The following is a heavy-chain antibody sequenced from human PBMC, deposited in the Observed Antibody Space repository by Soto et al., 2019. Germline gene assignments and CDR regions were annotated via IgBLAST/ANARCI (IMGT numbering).Heavy chain of an antibody. CDR3: AKVFWSGYLSDDAFDI. J-gene: IGHJ3*02. D-gene: IGHD3-3*01. CDR2: ISWNSGSI. V-gene: IGHV3-9*01. Sequence: EVQLVESGGGLVQPGRSLRLSCAASGFTFDDYAMHWVRQAPGKGLEWVSGISWNSGSIGYADSVKGRFTISRDNAKNSLYLQMNSLRAEDTALYYCAKVFWSGYLSDDAFDIWGQGTMVTVSS. CDR1: GFTFDDYA.